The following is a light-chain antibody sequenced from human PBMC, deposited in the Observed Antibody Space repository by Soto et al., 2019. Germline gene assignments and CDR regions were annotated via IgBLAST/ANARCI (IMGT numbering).Light chain of an antibody. CDR3: QQTYTIPWT. CDR1: QSFSNY. J-gene: IGKJ1*01. Sequence: DIQMTQSPSSVSASVGDRITITCRTSQSFSNYLTWYQHKPGKAPKLLIYSATVSQSGVPSRFSGSGSGADFTLTISRLQPEDSATYYCQQTYTIPWTFGQGTKVDI. V-gene: IGKV1-39*01. CDR2: SAT.